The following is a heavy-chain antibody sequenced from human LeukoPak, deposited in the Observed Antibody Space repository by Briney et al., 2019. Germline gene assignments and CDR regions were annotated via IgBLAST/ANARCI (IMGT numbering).Heavy chain of an antibody. J-gene: IGHJ6*02. CDR2: ISGSGGST. CDR1: GFTFSSYA. D-gene: IGHD6-19*01. CDR3: ANLGPGRIGWYYYNYGMDV. V-gene: IGHV3-23*01. Sequence: PGGSLRLSCAASGFTFSSYAMSWVRQAPGKGLEWVSAISGSGGSTYYADSVKGRFTISRDNSKNTLYLQMNSLRAEDTAVYYCANLGPGRIGWYYYNYGMDVGGQGTTVPVS.